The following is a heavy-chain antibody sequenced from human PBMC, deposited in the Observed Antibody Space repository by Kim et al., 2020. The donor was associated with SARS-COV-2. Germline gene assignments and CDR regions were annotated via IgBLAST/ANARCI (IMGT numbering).Heavy chain of an antibody. Sequence: RFTISRDNAKKSLYLQMNSLRAEDTAVYYCARDGERVAARRPYYYGMDVWGQGTTVTVSS. CDR3: ARDGERVAARRPYYYGMDV. D-gene: IGHD6-6*01. J-gene: IGHJ6*02. V-gene: IGHV3-11*06.